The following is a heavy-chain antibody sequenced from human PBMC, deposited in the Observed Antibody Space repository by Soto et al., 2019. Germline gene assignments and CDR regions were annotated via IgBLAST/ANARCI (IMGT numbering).Heavy chain of an antibody. Sequence: QVQLVESGGGAVQPGESLRLSCVASGFDFTYYAMHGVRQTPGKGLESVAVMSSDGSKIHHTDSVKGRFTISRDNSKNTLYLQMNSLRKEDTAVYFCAKDEGVGGTLGLFDYWGQGTLVSDSS. J-gene: IGHJ4*02. D-gene: IGHD1-26*01. CDR3: AKDEGVGGTLGLFDY. CDR1: GFDFTYYA. CDR2: MSSDGSKI. V-gene: IGHV3-30*18.